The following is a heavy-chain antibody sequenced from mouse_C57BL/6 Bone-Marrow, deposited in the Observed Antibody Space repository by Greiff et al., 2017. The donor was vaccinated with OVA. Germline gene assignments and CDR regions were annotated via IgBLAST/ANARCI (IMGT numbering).Heavy chain of an antibody. CDR3: TLIATVVATPYWYVDV. CDR1: GFNIKDYY. Sequence: VQLQQSGAELVRPGASVKLSCTASGFNIKDYYMHWVKQRPEQGLEWIGRIDPEDGDTEYAPKFQGKATMTADTSSNTAYLPLSSLTSEDTAVYYCTLIATVVATPYWYVDVWGTGTTVTVSS. J-gene: IGHJ1*03. CDR2: IDPEDGDT. D-gene: IGHD1-1*01. V-gene: IGHV14-1*01.